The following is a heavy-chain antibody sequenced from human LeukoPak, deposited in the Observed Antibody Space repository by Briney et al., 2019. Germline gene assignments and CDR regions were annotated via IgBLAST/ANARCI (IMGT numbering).Heavy chain of an antibody. J-gene: IGHJ4*02. CDR1: GGSISSYSYY. V-gene: IGHV4-39*01. Sequence: SDTLSLTCTVSGGSISSYSYYWGWIRQPPGKGLEWIGSIYFSGTTYYNPSLSGRVTISVDTSKNQFSLKLSSVTAADRAVYYCARLYCGADCSHFDYWGQGTLVTLSS. CDR3: ARLYCGADCSHFDY. D-gene: IGHD2-21*02. CDR2: IYFSGTT.